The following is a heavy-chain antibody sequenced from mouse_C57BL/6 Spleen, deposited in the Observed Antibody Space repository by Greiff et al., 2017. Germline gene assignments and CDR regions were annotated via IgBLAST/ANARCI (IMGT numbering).Heavy chain of an antibody. CDR1: GFTFSSYG. Sequence: EVKLMESGGVLVKPGGSLKLSCAASGFTFSSYGMSWVRQTPDKRLEWVATISSGGSYTYYPDSVKGRFTISRDNAKNTLYLQMSSLKSEDTAMYYCARLGRESYFDYWGQGTTLTVSS. CDR2: ISSGGSYT. V-gene: IGHV5-6*01. D-gene: IGHD4-1*01. CDR3: ARLGRESYFDY. J-gene: IGHJ2*01.